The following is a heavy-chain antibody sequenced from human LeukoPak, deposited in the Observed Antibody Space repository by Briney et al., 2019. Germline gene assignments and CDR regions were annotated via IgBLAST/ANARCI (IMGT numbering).Heavy chain of an antibody. V-gene: IGHV3-30*02. Sequence: GGSLRLSCAAAGFTLSSYGVHWVRQAPGKGLEWGAFIRFDGSNENYADSVKGRFTISRDTSKNTLYLQMNSLRAEDTAVYYCAKRGSYYYYMDVWGKGTTVTVSS. CDR1: GFTLSSYG. D-gene: IGHD3-10*01. J-gene: IGHJ6*03. CDR3: AKRGSYYYYMDV. CDR2: IRFDGSNE.